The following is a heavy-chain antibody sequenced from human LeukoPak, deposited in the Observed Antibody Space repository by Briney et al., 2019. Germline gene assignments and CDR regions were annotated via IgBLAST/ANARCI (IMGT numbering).Heavy chain of an antibody. CDR3: ARDQRYCSSSSCPWEHFDY. V-gene: IGHV3-7*05. CDR1: GFTFSSYW. CDR2: IKQDGSEK. Sequence: PGGSLRLSCAASGFTFSSYWMSWVRQAPGKGLEWVANIKQDGSEKYYVDSVKGRFTISRDNAKNSLYLQMNSLRAENTAVYYCARDQRYCSSSSCPWEHFDYWGEGTLVTVSS. D-gene: IGHD2-2*01. J-gene: IGHJ4*02.